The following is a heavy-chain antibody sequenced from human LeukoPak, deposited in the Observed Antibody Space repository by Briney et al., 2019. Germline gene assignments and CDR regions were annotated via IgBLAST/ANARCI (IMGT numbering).Heavy chain of an antibody. D-gene: IGHD5-18*01. CDR3: ARGRYSQYFDY. CDR2: INHSGGT. J-gene: IGHJ4*02. Sequence: SETLSLTCAVSGYSISSGYYWGWIRQPPGKGLEWIGEINHSGGTYYNPSLKSRVTLSVDTSKNQFSLKMNSVTAADTAVYYCARGRYSQYFDYWGQGTLVTVSS. CDR1: GYSISSGYY. V-gene: IGHV4-38-2*01.